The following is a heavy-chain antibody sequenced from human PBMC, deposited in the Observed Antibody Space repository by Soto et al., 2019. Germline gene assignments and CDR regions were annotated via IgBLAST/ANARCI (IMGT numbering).Heavy chain of an antibody. V-gene: IGHV3-30*18. J-gene: IGHJ4*02. CDR1: GFTFRSYG. D-gene: IGHD1-26*01. CDR2: ISYDGSNK. CDR3: AKDLSRELLRRPDY. Sequence: HPGGSLRLSCAASGFTFRSYGIHWVRQAPGKGLEWVAVISYDGSNKYYADSVKGRFTISRDNSKNTLYLQMNSLRAEDTAVYYCAKDLSRELLRRPDYWGQGTLVTVSS.